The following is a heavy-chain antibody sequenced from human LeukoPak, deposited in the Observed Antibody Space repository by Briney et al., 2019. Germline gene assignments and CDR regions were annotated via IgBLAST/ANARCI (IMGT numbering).Heavy chain of an antibody. CDR3: ARATWGYQFDC. V-gene: IGHV3-66*01. Sequence: GGSLRLSCAASGFTVSTNYVSWVRQAPGKGLEWVSVIYSSGSTYYADSVKDRFTISRDGSRNVVYLQMNSLRVKDTAMYYCARATWGYQFDCWGQGTLVTVSS. CDR1: GFTVSTNY. J-gene: IGHJ4*02. CDR2: IYSSGST. D-gene: IGHD5-12*01.